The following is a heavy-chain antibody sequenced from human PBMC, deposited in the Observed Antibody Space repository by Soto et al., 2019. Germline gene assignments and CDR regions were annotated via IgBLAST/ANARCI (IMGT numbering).Heavy chain of an antibody. V-gene: IGHV1-18*01. CDR2: ISAYNGNT. J-gene: IGHJ4*02. D-gene: IGHD5-12*01. Sequence: ASVKVSCKASGYTFTSYGISWVRQAPGQGLEWMGWISAYNGNTNYAQKLQGRVTMTTDTSTSTAYMELRSLRSDDTAVYYCAIGATGYGSYYFDSWGQGPLIKVSS. CDR3: AIGATGYGSYYFDS. CDR1: GYTFTSYG.